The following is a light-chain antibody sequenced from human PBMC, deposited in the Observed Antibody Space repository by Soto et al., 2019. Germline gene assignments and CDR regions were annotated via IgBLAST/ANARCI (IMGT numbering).Light chain of an antibody. V-gene: IGKV1-5*01. Sequence: DIQMTQSPSTLSGSVGDRVTVNRRASQTISSWLAWYQQKPGKAPKLLIYAASTLESGVPSRFSGSGSGTEFTLTISSLQPEDFATYYCQQLNSYPLTFGPGTKGDIK. CDR3: QQLNSYPLT. CDR1: QTISSW. CDR2: AAS. J-gene: IGKJ3*01.